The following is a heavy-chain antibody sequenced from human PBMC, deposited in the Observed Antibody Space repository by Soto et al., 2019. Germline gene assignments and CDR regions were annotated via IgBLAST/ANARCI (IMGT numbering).Heavy chain of an antibody. CDR2: IYHSGST. V-gene: IGHV4-30-2*06. Sequence: SETLSLTGSVSGGSSHSGRSSWNVIRHSPGKGLWFFASIYHSGSTYYNPSLKSRVSISVDRPENQFSLKLSSVTAADTAVYYCERHQHKAMVYLGRKYYYGMDVWGQGTTVTVSS. CDR3: ERHQHKAMVYLGRKYYYGMDV. J-gene: IGHJ6*02. CDR1: GGSSHSGRSS. D-gene: IGHD5-18*01.